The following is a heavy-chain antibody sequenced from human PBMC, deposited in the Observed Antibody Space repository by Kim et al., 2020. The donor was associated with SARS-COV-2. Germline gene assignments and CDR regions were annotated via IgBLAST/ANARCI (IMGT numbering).Heavy chain of an antibody. CDR1: EFTFSDYV. V-gene: IGHV3-21*01. D-gene: IGHD6-13*01. CDR2: ISGTRRYI. J-gene: IGHJ6*03. CDR3: ARDRSSSWARVTDYYYLDV. Sequence: GGSLRLSCVASEFTFSDYVMSWVRQAPGKGLEWLSSISGTRRYIYYADSMKGRFTISRDNVRNSLYLQMNSLRAEDTAVYYCARDRSSSWARVTDYYYLDVWGTGTTVSDFS.